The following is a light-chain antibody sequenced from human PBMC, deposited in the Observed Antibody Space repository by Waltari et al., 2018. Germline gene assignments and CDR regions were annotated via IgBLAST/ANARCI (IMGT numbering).Light chain of an antibody. V-gene: IGLV2-23*02. CDR3: CSYAGSRTWV. Sequence: QSALTQPASLSGSPGQSLSISCLRTHTYTGHSNLVSWYLQYPATAPKPLIYDVSQRPSGVSNRFSGSKSGNTASLTISGLQAEDEAIYYCCSYAGSRTWVFGGGAKLTVL. CDR1: HTYTGHSNL. CDR2: DVS. J-gene: IGLJ3*02.